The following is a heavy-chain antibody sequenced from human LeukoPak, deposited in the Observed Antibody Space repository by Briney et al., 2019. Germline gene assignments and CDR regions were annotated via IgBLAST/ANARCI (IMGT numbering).Heavy chain of an antibody. Sequence: PGGSLRLSCAASGFTFSSYAMHWVRQAPGKGLEWVAVISYDGSNKYYADSVKGRFTISRDNSKNTLYLQMNSLRAEDTAVYYCARGCSGGSCYPRHFQHWGQGTLVTVSS. D-gene: IGHD2-15*01. CDR1: GFTFSSYA. CDR3: ARGCSGGSCYPRHFQH. V-gene: IGHV3-30-3*01. J-gene: IGHJ1*01. CDR2: ISYDGSNK.